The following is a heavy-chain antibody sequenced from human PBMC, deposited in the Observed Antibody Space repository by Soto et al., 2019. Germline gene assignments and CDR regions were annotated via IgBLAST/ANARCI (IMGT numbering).Heavy chain of an antibody. CDR3: AHAYGGRSLY. J-gene: IGHJ4*02. D-gene: IGHD1-26*01. CDR2: IYWDDTK. CDR1: GFSLPTDRVG. Sequence: QITLKESGPTLVKPTQTLTLTCTFSGFSLPTDRVGVGWIRQPPGKALEWLAVIYWDDTKTYRPSLKSRLTINKDTPKNQVALTMTDMDPVDTATYYCAHAYGGRSLYWGQGTLVTVSS. V-gene: IGHV2-5*02.